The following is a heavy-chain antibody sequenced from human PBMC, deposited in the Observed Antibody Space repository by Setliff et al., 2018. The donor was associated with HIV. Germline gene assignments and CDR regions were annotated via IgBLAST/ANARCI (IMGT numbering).Heavy chain of an antibody. V-gene: IGHV4-38-2*02. Sequence: ASETLSLTCTVTGYSISSGYYWAWIRQPPGKGLEWIGYIYHAGNTYYNPSLKSRVTISVDPSKNQISLRLNSLTAADTAVYYCAREGADSGSGSCDYWGQGTLVTVPQ. CDR2: IYHAGNT. D-gene: IGHD3-10*01. J-gene: IGHJ4*02. CDR3: AREGADSGSGSCDY. CDR1: GYSISSGYY.